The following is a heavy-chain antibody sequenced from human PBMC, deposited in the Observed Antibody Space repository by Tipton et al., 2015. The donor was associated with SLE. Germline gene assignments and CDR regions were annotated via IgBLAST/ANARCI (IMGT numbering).Heavy chain of an antibody. D-gene: IGHD5-24*01. J-gene: IGHJ6*02. CDR2: IYYSGST. V-gene: IGHV4-59*08. CDR1: GGSISNYY. Sequence: TLSLTCTVSGGSISNYYWNWIRQPPGKGLEWIGYIYYSGSTNYNPSLKSRVTISVDTSKNQFSLKLSSVTAADTAVYYCARHAKRGMATTLYYGMDVWGQGTTVTVSS. CDR3: ARHAKRGMATTLYYGMDV.